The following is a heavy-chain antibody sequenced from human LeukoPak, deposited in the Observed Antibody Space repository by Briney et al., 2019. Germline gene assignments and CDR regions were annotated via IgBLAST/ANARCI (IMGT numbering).Heavy chain of an antibody. J-gene: IGHJ6*03. CDR2: IKQVGSEK. CDR3: ARLIWFGELSEYYYYMDV. V-gene: IGHV3-7*01. Sequence: GGSLRLSCAASGVTFSSFRMSCGREAPGGGVERGANIKQVGSEKYSVDSVKGRFTISRDHAKNSLYLQMNSLRAQDTAVYYCARLIWFGELSEYYYYMDVWGKGTTVTVSS. CDR1: GVTFSSFR. D-gene: IGHD3-10*01.